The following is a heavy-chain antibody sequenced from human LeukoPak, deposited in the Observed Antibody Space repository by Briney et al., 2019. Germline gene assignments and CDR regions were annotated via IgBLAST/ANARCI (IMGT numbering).Heavy chain of an antibody. CDR1: GFTVSSNY. CDR3: ARALRFLDYDY. D-gene: IGHD3-3*01. Sequence: GGSLRLSCAASGFTVSSNYMSWVRQAPGKGLEWVLVIYSGGSTYYADSVKGRFTISRDNSKNTLYLQMNSLRAEDTAVYYCARALRFLDYDYWGQGTLVTVSS. J-gene: IGHJ4*02. CDR2: IYSGGST. V-gene: IGHV3-66*02.